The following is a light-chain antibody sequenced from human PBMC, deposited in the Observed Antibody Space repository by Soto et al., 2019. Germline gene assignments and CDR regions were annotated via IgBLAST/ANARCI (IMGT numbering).Light chain of an antibody. Sequence: DIVMTQSPDSLAVSLGERATMHCKSSESVLYRSNGRNYLAWYQQKPGQPPMVLFYWASTRESGVPDRFSGSGSATDFTLTITTLQAEDGPVSYCQQDNTSPFNFGQGTKLESK. CDR2: WAS. CDR1: ESVLYRSNGRNY. CDR3: QQDNTSPFN. V-gene: IGKV4-1*01. J-gene: IGKJ2*01.